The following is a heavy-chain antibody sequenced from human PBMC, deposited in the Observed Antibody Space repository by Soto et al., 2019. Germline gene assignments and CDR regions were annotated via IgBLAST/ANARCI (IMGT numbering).Heavy chain of an antibody. CDR2: MNPNSGNT. J-gene: IGHJ4*02. Sequence: ASVKVSCKASGYTFTSYDINWVRQATGQRLEWMGWMNPNSGNTGYAQKFQGRVTMTRNTSISTAYMEMSSLRSEDTAVYYCARGGVFFFAAPTNPFDYWGQGTPVTVSS. D-gene: IGHD3-10*01. V-gene: IGHV1-8*01. CDR1: GYTFTSYD. CDR3: ARGGVFFFAAPTNPFDY.